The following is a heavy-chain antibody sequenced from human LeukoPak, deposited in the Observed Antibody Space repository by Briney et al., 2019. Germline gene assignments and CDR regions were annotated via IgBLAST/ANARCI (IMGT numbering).Heavy chain of an antibody. Sequence: SETLSLTCTVSRGSTSTYYWSWIRQPAGKGLEWIGRIYPSGNTNFNPSLMSRITMSIDTSKNQFSLKLSSVTAADTAVYYCARVRFFDSSVLTRKRSYYFDYWGQGTLVTVSS. CDR2: IYPSGNT. V-gene: IGHV4-4*07. CDR1: RGSTSTYY. J-gene: IGHJ4*02. CDR3: ARVRFFDSSVLTRKRSYYFDY. D-gene: IGHD3-22*01.